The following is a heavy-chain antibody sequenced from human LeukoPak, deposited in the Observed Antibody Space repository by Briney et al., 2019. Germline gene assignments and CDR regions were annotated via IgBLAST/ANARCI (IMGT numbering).Heavy chain of an antibody. CDR1: GFTFSNYG. CDR2: IHSGGST. D-gene: IGHD3-16*01. J-gene: IGHJ4*02. CDR3: TSPRFGGAFTY. Sequence: GGSLRLSCAASGFTFSNYGMNWVRQAPGKGLECVSVIHSGGSTSYADSVKDRFTISRDNSKNTLYLQMNSLRAEDTAVYYCTSPRFGGAFTYWGQGTPVTVSS. V-gene: IGHV3-66*01.